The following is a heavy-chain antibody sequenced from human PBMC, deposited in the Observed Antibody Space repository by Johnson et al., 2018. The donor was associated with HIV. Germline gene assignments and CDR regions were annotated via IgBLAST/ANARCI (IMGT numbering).Heavy chain of an antibody. CDR1: GFTFSTYW. CDR2: IKQDGSEK. Sequence: VQLVESGGGVVRPGGSLRLSCAASGFTFSTYWMSWVRQAPGKGLEWVANIKQDGSEKYYVDSVKGRFTISRDNAKNSLYVQMSSLRAEDTAVYFCTTDGLRTIDAFDIWGQGTMVTVSS. V-gene: IGHV3-7*01. D-gene: IGHD5-12*01. J-gene: IGHJ3*02. CDR3: TTDGLRTIDAFDI.